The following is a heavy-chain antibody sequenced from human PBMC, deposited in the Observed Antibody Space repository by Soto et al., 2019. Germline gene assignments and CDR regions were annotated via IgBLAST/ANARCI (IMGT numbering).Heavy chain of an antibody. CDR1: GFTFSSYG. Sequence: GGSLRLSCVGSGFTFSSYGMHWVRQAPGKGLECVAVISDTGSSHYYAASVEGRFTISRENSKNTLSLHMDRLRVEDTAVYYCAKDRGGDCPDNSGYFGADYCGQGT. CDR2: ISDTGSSH. J-gene: IGHJ4*02. D-gene: IGHD6-25*01. CDR3: AKDRGGDCPDNSGYFGADY. V-gene: IGHV3-30*18.